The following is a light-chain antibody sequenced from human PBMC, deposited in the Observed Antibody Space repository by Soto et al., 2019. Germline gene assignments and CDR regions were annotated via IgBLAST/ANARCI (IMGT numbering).Light chain of an antibody. CDR2: DAS. V-gene: IGKV1-5*01. CDR3: QEYNSYWT. J-gene: IGKJ1*01. Sequence: DIQMTQSPSTLSASVGDRVTITCRASQSISGWLAWYQQKPGKVPKLLIYDASSLESGVPSRFRGSGSVTEFTLTISSLQPDDFATYYCQEYNSYWTFGQGTKVEIK. CDR1: QSISGW.